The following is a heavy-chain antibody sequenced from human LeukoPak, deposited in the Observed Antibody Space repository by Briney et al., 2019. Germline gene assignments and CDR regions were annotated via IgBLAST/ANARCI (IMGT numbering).Heavy chain of an antibody. CDR2: ISVSGTTI. V-gene: IGHV3-48*03. CDR1: GFAFSDYE. J-gene: IGHJ4*02. Sequence: GGSLRLSCAASGFAFSDYEMNWVRQAPGKGLEWLSHISVSGTTIHYADSVKGRFTISRDNAKNSVYLQMTSLRAEDTAEYYCAKWLRVATTYFDYWGQGALVTVSS. D-gene: IGHD5-24*01. CDR3: AKWLRVATTYFDY.